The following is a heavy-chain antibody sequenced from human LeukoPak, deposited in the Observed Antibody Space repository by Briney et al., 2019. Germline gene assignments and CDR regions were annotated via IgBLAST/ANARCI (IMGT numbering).Heavy chain of an antibody. Sequence: SETPSLTCTVSGGSISSYYWSWIRQPPGKGLEWIGYIYYSGSTNYNPSLKSRVTILVDTSKNQFSLKLSSVTAADTAVYYCARAGVATITVDYWGQGTLVTVSS. CDR2: IYYSGST. CDR1: GGSISSYY. V-gene: IGHV4-59*01. J-gene: IGHJ4*02. CDR3: ARAGVATITVDY. D-gene: IGHD5-12*01.